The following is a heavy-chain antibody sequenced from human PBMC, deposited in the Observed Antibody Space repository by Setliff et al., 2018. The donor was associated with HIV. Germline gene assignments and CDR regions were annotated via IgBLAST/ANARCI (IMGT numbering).Heavy chain of an antibody. CDR1: EYMILAYK. CDR3: ARPRVFDSFDI. V-gene: IGHV1-2*06. Sequence: ASVKVSCKATEYMILAYKMNWVRQAPGQGLEWIGRISPNNGAAEYAPKFQGRVIMTLDTSISTAYLEIPRLTSDDAAVYYCARPRVFDSFDIWGQGTMVTVSS. J-gene: IGHJ3*02. CDR2: ISPNNGAA.